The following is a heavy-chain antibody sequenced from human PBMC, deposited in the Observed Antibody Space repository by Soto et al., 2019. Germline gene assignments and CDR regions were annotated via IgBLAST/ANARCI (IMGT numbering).Heavy chain of an antibody. CDR2: INAGNGNT. CDR1: GYTFTSYA. D-gene: IGHD6-19*01. V-gene: IGHV1-3*01. CDR3: ARAADSSGWYSGFDY. Sequence: ASVKVSCKASGYTFTSYAMHWVRQAPGQRLEWMGWINAGNGNTKYSQKFQGRVTITRDTSASTAYMELSSLRSEDTAVYYCARAADSSGWYSGFDYWGQGTLVTVSS. J-gene: IGHJ4*02.